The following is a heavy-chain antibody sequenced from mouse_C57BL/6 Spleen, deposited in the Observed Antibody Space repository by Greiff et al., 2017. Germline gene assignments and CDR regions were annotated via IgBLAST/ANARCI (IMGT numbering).Heavy chain of an antibody. CDR2: IYPGSGNT. Sequence: QVQLQQSGAELVRPGASVKLSCKASGYTFTDYYISWVKQRPGQGLEWIARIYPGSGNTYYNEKFKGKATLTAEKSSSTAYMQLSSLTSEDAAVYFCARDDGDWYFDVWGTGTTVTVSS. CDR3: ARDDGDWYFDV. J-gene: IGHJ1*03. D-gene: IGHD2-3*01. CDR1: GYTFTDYY. V-gene: IGHV1-76*01.